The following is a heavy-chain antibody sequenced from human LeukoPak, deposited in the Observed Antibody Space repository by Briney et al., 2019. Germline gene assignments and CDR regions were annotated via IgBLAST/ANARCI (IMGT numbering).Heavy chain of an antibody. D-gene: IGHD4-17*01. CDR1: GGSISSYY. V-gene: IGHV4-59*01. CDR2: IYYSGST. CDR3: AREPLVTVTISVGGYYFDY. Sequence: PSETLSLTCTVSGGSISSYYWSWIRQPPGKGLEWIGYIYYSGSTNYNPSLKSRVTISVDTSKNQFSLKLSSVTAADTAVYYCAREPLVTVTISVGGYYFDYWGQGTLVTVSS. J-gene: IGHJ4*02.